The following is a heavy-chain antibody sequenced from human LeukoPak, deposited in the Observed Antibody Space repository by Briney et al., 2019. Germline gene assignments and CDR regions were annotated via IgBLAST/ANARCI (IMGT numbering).Heavy chain of an antibody. D-gene: IGHD6-13*01. Sequence: ASVKVSCKASGYTFTGYYMHWVRQAPGQGLEWMGWINPNSGGANYAQKFQGRVTMTRDTSNSTAYMELSRLRSDDTAVYYCARTLEQLVRYWFDPWGQGTLVTVSS. CDR1: GYTFTGYY. CDR3: ARTLEQLVRYWFDP. J-gene: IGHJ5*02. CDR2: INPNSGGA. V-gene: IGHV1-2*02.